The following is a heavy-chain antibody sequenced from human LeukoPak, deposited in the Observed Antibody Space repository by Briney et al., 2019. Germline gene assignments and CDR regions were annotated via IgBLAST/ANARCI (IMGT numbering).Heavy chain of an antibody. V-gene: IGHV4-38-2*02. CDR2: IYHSGST. D-gene: IGHD6-19*01. J-gene: IGHJ4*02. CDR1: GYSISSDYY. CDR3: ARQGGSGLDY. Sequence: SETLSLTCTVSGYSISSDYYWGWIRQPPEKGLEWIGNIYHSGSTYYNPSLKSRVTISVDTSKNQFSLKLSSVTAADTAVYCCARQGGSGLDYWGQGTLVTVSS.